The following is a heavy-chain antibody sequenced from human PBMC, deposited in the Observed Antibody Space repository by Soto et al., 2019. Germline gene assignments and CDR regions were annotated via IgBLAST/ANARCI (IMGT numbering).Heavy chain of an antibody. Sequence: GGSLRLSCTASGFTFCDYAMSWFRQAPGKGLEWVGFIRSKAYGGTTEYAASVKGRFTISRDDSKSIAYLQMNSLKTEDTAVYYCTRGPYDILTGYKIGYYYYYGMDVWGQGTTVTVSS. J-gene: IGHJ6*02. CDR3: TRGPYDILTGYKIGYYYYYGMDV. CDR1: GFTFCDYA. CDR2: IRSKAYGGTT. V-gene: IGHV3-49*03. D-gene: IGHD3-9*01.